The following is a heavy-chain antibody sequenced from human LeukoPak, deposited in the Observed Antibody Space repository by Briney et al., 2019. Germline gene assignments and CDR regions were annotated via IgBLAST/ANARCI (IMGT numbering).Heavy chain of an antibody. J-gene: IGHJ4*02. CDR1: GYTFTGYY. D-gene: IGHD3-10*01. CDR3: ARDLYYYGSGSYYVYFDY. V-gene: IGHV1-2*02. CDR2: INPNSGGT. Sequence: ASVKVSCKASGYTFTGYYMHWVRQAPGQGLEWMGWINPNSGGTNFAQKFQGRVTMTRDTSISTAYMELSRLRSDDTAVYYCARDLYYYGSGSYYVYFDYWGQGTLVTVSS.